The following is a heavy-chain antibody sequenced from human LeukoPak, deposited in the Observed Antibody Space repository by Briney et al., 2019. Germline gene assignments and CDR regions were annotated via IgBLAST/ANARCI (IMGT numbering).Heavy chain of an antibody. CDR3: AREREMATSYWYFDL. D-gene: IGHD5-24*01. CDR1: GGSISSYY. Sequence: PSETLSLTCTVSGGSISSYYWSWIRQPAGKGLEWIGRIYTSGSTNYNPSLKSRVTISVDTSKNQFSLKLSSVTAADTAVYYCAREREMATSYWYFDLWGRGTLVTVSS. J-gene: IGHJ2*01. CDR2: IYTSGST. V-gene: IGHV4-4*07.